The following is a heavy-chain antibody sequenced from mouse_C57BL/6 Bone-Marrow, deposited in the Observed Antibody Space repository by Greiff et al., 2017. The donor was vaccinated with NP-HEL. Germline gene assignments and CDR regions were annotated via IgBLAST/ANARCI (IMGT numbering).Heavy chain of an antibody. Sequence: QVQLQQSGPGLVQPSQSLSITCTVSGFSLTSYGVHWVRQSPGKGLEWLGVIWRGGSTDYNAAFMSRLSITKDNSKCHVFFKMNSLQADDTARYYCAAFYYGSSYGYFDVWGTGTTVTVSA. J-gene: IGHJ1*03. CDR2: IWRGGST. V-gene: IGHV2-5*01. CDR3: AAFYYGSSYGYFDV. D-gene: IGHD1-1*01. CDR1: GFSLTSYG.